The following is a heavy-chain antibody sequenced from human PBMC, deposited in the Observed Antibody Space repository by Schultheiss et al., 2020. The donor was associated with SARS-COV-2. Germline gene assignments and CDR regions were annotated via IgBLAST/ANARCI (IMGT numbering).Heavy chain of an antibody. CDR1: GYTFTSYG. J-gene: IGHJ5*02. D-gene: IGHD3-3*01. CDR3: ARVKPGQDFWSGYYVGIGRSRWFDP. V-gene: IGHV1-2*02. CDR2: INPNSGGT. Sequence: ASVKVSCKASGYTFTSYGISWVRQAPGQGLELMGWINPNSGGTNYAQKFQGRVTMTRDTSISTAYMELSRLRSDDTAVYYCARVKPGQDFWSGYYVGIGRSRWFDPWGQGTLVTVSS.